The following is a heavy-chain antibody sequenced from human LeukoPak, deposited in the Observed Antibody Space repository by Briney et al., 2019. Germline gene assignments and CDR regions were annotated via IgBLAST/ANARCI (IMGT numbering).Heavy chain of an antibody. CDR3: AKLGHGGYYSYMDV. J-gene: IGHJ6*03. Sequence: GGSLRLSCAVSGFTFANYAMTWVRKAPGKGLDSASSISTDGTTYYAHSVKGRFTLSRDNSKNTLYLQMSSLRAEDTAVYYCAKLGHGGYYSYMDVWGKGTTVTVSS. CDR2: ISTDGTT. CDR1: GFTFANYA. V-gene: IGHV3-23*01. D-gene: IGHD3-16*01.